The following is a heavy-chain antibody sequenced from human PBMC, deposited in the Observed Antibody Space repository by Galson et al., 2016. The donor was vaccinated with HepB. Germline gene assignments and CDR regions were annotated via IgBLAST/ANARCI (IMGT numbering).Heavy chain of an antibody. CDR3: AREKGCLTNWFFDL. CDR2: IYSDGSA. J-gene: IGHJ2*01. Sequence: SLRLSCAASGFVVSTKYMSWVRQAPGKGLEWVSVIYSDGSAYYADSVKGRFTISRDVSKNMVDLQMNNLRAEDTAVYYCAREKGCLTNWFFDLWGRGTLVTVSS. D-gene: IGHD5/OR15-5a*01. V-gene: IGHV3-66*02. CDR1: GFVVSTKY.